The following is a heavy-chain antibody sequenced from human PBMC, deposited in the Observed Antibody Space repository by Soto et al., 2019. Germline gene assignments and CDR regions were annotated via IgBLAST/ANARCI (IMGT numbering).Heavy chain of an antibody. D-gene: IGHD5-18*01. CDR1: GGSVTSYH. J-gene: IGHJ6*02. CDR3: ARGGYSSKYYFYYGMDV. Sequence: SETLSLTCFVSGGSVTSYHWSWIRQFPGKGLEWIAYTSYTGNTNYNPSLQSRVTISLDTSKNQFSLKLSSVTAADTAVYYCARGGYSSKYYFYYGMDVWGQGTTVTVSS. V-gene: IGHV4-59*02. CDR2: TSYTGNT.